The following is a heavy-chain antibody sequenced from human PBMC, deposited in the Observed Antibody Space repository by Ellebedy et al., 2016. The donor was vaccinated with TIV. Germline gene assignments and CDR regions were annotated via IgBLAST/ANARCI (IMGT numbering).Heavy chain of an antibody. CDR1: GYTFTSYG. J-gene: IGHJ4*02. Sequence: ASVKVSCKASGYTFTSYGISWVRQAPGQGLEWMGWVKPNSGGTNYAQKLQGRVTMTTDTSTSTAYMELRSLRSDDTAVYYCAREYSGSYYYRHPFDYWGQGTLVTVSS. V-gene: IGHV1-18*01. CDR2: VKPNSGGT. CDR3: AREYSGSYYYRHPFDY. D-gene: IGHD1-26*01.